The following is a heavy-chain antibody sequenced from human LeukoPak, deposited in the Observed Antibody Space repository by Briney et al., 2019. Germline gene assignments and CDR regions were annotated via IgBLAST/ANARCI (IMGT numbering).Heavy chain of an antibody. V-gene: IGHV3-11*04. CDR2: ISSSGSTI. CDR3: AKPQSAYWLGFDP. Sequence: PGGSLRLSCAASGFTFSDYYMSWIRQAPGKGLEWVSYISSSGSTIYYADSVKGRFTISRDNAKNSLYLQMNSLRAEDTAVYYCAKPQSAYWLGFDPWGQGTLVTVSS. CDR1: GFTFSDYY. D-gene: IGHD6-19*01. J-gene: IGHJ5*02.